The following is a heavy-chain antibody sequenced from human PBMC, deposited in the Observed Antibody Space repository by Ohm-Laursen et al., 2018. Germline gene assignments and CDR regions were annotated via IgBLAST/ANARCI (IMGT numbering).Heavy chain of an antibody. D-gene: IGHD5-24*01. J-gene: IGHJ4*02. CDR1: GGSISSYY. CDR2: IYYSGST. V-gene: IGHV4-59*01. CDR3: ATAAGGDGYNYDY. Sequence: TLSLTCPVSGGSISSYYWSWIRQPPGKGLEWIGYIYYSGSTNYNPSLKSRVTISVDTSKNQFSLKLSSVTAADTAVYYCATAAGGDGYNYDYWGQGTLVTVSS.